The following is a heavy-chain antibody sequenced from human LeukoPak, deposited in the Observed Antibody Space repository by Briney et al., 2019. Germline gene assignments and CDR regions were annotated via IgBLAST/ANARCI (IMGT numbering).Heavy chain of an antibody. CDR2: IDPNSGDT. V-gene: IGHV1-2*02. Sequence: ASVKVSRKASGYSFTGYFIYWVRQAPGQGLEWMGCIDPNSGDTKYAQKFQGRVSMPRDTSTRTAYMELSRLRSDDTAVYFCARSGSTGYSLDYWGQGTLVTVSS. D-gene: IGHD3-22*01. CDR3: ARSGSTGYSLDY. J-gene: IGHJ4*02. CDR1: GYSFTGYF.